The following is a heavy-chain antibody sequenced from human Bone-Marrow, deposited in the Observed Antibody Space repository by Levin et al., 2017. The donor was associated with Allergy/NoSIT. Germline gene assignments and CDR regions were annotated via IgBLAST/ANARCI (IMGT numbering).Heavy chain of an antibody. Sequence: ASVKVSCKTSGYTFTSYNVYWVRQAPGQGLEWMGYINPNSGNTGYAQKFQGRVTVTRNSSITTAYMELSDLRSEDTAMYYCARGDCYSGSCYGPDWFDPWGQGTQVTVSS. V-gene: IGHV1-8*01. D-gene: IGHD2-15*01. J-gene: IGHJ5*02. CDR2: INPNSGNT. CDR3: ARGDCYSGSCYGPDWFDP. CDR1: GYTFTSYN.